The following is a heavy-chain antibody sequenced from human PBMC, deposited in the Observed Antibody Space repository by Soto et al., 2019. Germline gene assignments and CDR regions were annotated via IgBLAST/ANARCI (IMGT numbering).Heavy chain of an antibody. CDR3: TRDASRDSSARGWFDP. Sequence: VGSLRLSCAASGFTFRSFTMNWVRQAPGKGLEWVSTISSNSAYIYYTDALRGRFTISRDNAKNSLHLQMNSLRAEDTAVYHCTRDASRDSSARGWFDPWGPGTLVTVSS. J-gene: IGHJ5*02. CDR2: ISSNSAYI. V-gene: IGHV3-21*01. D-gene: IGHD6-13*01. CDR1: GFTFRSFT.